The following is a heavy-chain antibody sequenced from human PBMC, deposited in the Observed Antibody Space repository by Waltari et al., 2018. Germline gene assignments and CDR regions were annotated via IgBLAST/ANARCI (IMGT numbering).Heavy chain of an antibody. Sequence: QVQLVQSGAEVKKPGSSVKVSCKASGDTFSNYAITWGRQAPGQGLEWMGGILPRFATSNYAQKFQCRVTITADDSTSTAYMELSSLRSEDTAIYYCARSQVVVIAPLDCWGQGTLVTVSS. CDR1: GDTFSNYA. V-gene: IGHV1-69*13. CDR2: ILPRFATS. D-gene: IGHD2-21*01. CDR3: ARSQVVVIAPLDC. J-gene: IGHJ4*02.